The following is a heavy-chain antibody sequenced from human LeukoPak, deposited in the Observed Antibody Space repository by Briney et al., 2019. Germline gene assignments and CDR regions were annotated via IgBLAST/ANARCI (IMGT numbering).Heavy chain of an antibody. Sequence: WETLSLTCAVYGGSFSGYYWSWIRQAPGKGLEWIGEINHSGSTNYNPSLKSRLTISVDTSKNQFSLKLSSVTAADTAVYYCARGRLYDSSGYSIDYWGQGTLVTVSS. J-gene: IGHJ4*02. CDR2: INHSGST. D-gene: IGHD3-22*01. CDR3: ARGRLYDSSGYSIDY. V-gene: IGHV4-34*01. CDR1: GGSFSGYY.